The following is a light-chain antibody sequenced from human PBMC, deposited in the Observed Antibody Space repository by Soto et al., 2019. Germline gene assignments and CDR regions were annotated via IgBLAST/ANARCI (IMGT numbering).Light chain of an antibody. CDR1: QSVSSSY. J-gene: IGKJ1*01. Sequence: VVKQSQGTLSLTTGEKSTFSCRVSQSVSSSYLAWYQQKTGQAPRLLIYGASSRATGIPDRFSGSGSGTDFTLTISRLEPEDFAVYYCQQYGSSPRTFGQGTKVDIK. V-gene: IGKV3-20*01. CDR3: QQYGSSPRT. CDR2: GAS.